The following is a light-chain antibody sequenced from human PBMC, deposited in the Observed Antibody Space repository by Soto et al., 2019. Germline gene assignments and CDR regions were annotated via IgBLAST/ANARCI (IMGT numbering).Light chain of an antibody. CDR3: CSRTTSHTYV. CDR2: HVT. V-gene: IGLV2-14*03. CDR1: TTYLGHYDD. J-gene: IGLJ1*01. Sequence: QSVLTHPASLSRSPGQGITIXCXGTTTYLGHYDDVSWYQPHPGKAPKLMIYHVTYRPSGVSNRYSGSKSGNSASLTISGLQADDEADYYCCSRTTSHTYVFGSGTKFTVI.